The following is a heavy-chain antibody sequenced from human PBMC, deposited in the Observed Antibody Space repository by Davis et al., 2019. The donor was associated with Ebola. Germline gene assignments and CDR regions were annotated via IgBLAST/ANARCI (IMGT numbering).Heavy chain of an antibody. V-gene: IGHV4-34*01. CDR1: GGSFSGYY. CDR3: ARGLITFDY. D-gene: IGHD3-16*01. CDR2: INHSGST. J-gene: IGHJ4*02. Sequence: SETLSLTCAVYGGSFSGYYWSWIRQPPGKGLEWIGEINHSGSTYYNPSLKSRVTISVDTSKNQFSLKLSSVTAADTAVYYCARGLITFDYWGQGTLVTVSS.